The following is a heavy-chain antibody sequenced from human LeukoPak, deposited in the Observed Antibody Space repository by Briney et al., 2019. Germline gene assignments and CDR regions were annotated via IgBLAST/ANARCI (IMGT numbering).Heavy chain of an antibody. V-gene: IGHV3-23*01. CDR2: ISGSGGST. D-gene: IGHD5-24*01. J-gene: IGHJ4*02. CDR1: RFTFNSYA. Sequence: PGGSLRLPCAASRFTFNSYAMSWVRQAPGKGLEWVSAISGSGGSTYYADSVKGRFTISRDNSKNTLYLQMDSLRAEDTAVYYCARDHDQYGYNGGYWGQGTLVTVSS. CDR3: ARDHDQYGYNGGY.